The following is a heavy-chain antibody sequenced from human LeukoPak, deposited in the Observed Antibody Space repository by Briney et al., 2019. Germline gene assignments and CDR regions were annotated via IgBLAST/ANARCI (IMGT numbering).Heavy chain of an antibody. D-gene: IGHD6-13*01. CDR1: GFTVSDYY. V-gene: IGHV3-11*01. J-gene: IGHJ5*02. CDR3: ARAGSSWKYNWFDP. CDR2: ISSSGSTI. Sequence: GGSLRLSCAASGFTVSDYYMSWIRQAPGKGLEWVSYISSSGSTIYYADSVKGRFTISRDNAKNSLYLQMNSLRAEDTAVYYCARAGSSWKYNWFDPWGQGTLVTVSS.